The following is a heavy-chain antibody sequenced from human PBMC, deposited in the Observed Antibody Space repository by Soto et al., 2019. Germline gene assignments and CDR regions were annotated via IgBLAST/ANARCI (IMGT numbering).Heavy chain of an antibody. D-gene: IGHD5-18*01. J-gene: IGHJ4*02. CDR1: GFTFSSYG. Sequence: ALRLSCAASGFTFSSYGMYWVRQATGKGLEWVAAISYDGSNKYHADSVKGRFTISRDNSKNTVYLQMNSLRAEDTAVYYCAKDIVRYTYGACDYWGQGALVTVSS. CDR2: ISYDGSNK. V-gene: IGHV3-30*18. CDR3: AKDIVRYTYGACDY.